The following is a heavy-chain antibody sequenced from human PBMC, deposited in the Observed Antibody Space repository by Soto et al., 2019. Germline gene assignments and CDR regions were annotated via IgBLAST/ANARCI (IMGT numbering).Heavy chain of an antibody. V-gene: IGHV4-34*01. CDR3: ARGVIRDYGDYEDY. Sequence: QVQLQQWGAGLLKPSETLSLTCAVYGGSFSGYYWSWIRQPPGKGLEWIGEINHSGSTNYNPSLKSRVTISVDTSKNQFSLKLSSVTAADTAVYYCARGVIRDYGDYEDYWGQGTLVTVSS. CDR1: GGSFSGYY. CDR2: INHSGST. D-gene: IGHD4-17*01. J-gene: IGHJ4*02.